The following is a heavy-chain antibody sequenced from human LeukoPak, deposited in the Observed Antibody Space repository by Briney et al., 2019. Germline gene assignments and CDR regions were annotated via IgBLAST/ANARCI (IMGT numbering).Heavy chain of an antibody. CDR1: GFTFSSYS. J-gene: IGHJ4*02. CDR2: ISSSSSYI. Sequence: GGSLRLSCAASGFTFSSYSMNWVRQPPGKGLEWVSSISSSSSYIYYADSVKGRFTISRDNAKNSLYLQMNSLRADDTAVYYCANSISSSSDYWGQGTLVTVSS. V-gene: IGHV3-21*01. CDR3: ANSISSSSDY. D-gene: IGHD6-13*01.